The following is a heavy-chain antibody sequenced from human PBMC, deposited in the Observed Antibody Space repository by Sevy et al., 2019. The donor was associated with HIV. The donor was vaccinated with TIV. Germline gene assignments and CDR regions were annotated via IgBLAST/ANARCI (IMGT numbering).Heavy chain of an antibody. CDR2: INWNGGST. CDR3: ARENSSGWYHWYYFDY. D-gene: IGHD6-19*01. V-gene: IGHV3-20*04. J-gene: IGHJ4*02. CDR1: GFTFDDYG. Sequence: GGSLRLSCAASGFTFDDYGMSWVRQAPGKGLEWVSGINWNGGSTGYADSVKGRFTISRDNAKNSLYLQMNSLRAEDTALYYCARENSSGWYHWYYFDYWGQGTLVTVSS.